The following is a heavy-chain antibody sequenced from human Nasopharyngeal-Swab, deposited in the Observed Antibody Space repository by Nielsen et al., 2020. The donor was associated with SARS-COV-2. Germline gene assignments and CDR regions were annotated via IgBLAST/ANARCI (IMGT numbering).Heavy chain of an antibody. D-gene: IGHD4-23*01. Sequence: GGSLRLSCAAFGFIFSNYGMHWVRQAPGKGLEWVAVIWYDGSNKYYAGSVKGRFTISRDNSKNTLYLQMNSLRADDTAVYYCAAAPSGDYGGYWGQGTLVTVSS. CDR1: GFIFSNYG. CDR3: AAAPSGDYGGY. V-gene: IGHV3-33*01. J-gene: IGHJ4*02. CDR2: IWYDGSNK.